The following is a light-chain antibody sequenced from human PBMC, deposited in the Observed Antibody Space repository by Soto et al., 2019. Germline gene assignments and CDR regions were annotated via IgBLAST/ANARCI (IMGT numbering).Light chain of an antibody. CDR1: SSKNGAGYD. J-gene: IGLJ1*01. V-gene: IGLV1-40*01. CDR2: GNS. CDR3: QSYDSSLSGYV. Sequence: SLVTQPPPVSGAPGQRVTISCPGGSSKNGAGYDVHWYQQLPGTAPKLLIYGNSNRPSGVPDRFSGSKSGTSASLAITGLQAEDEADYYCQSYDSSLSGYVFGTGTKVTVL.